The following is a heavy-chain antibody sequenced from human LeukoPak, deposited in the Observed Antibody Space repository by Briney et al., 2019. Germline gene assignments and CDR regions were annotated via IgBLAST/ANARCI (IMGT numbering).Heavy chain of an antibody. J-gene: IGHJ4*02. V-gene: IGHV3-33*06. D-gene: IGHD3-22*01. CDR1: GFTFSSYG. CDR3: AKDYYYDSGGPDY. Sequence: AGGSLRLPCAASGFTFSSYGMHWVRQAPGKGLEWVAVIWYDGSNKYYADSVKGRFTISRDNSKNTLYLQMNSLRAEDTAVYYCAKDYYYDSGGPDYWGQGTLVTVS. CDR2: IWYDGSNK.